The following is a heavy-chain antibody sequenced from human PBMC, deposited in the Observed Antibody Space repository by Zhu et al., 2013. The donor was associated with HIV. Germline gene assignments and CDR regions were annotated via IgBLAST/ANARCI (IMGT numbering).Heavy chain of an antibody. V-gene: IGHV1-58*02. J-gene: IGHJ3*02. Sequence: QLCSLAEVKKPGTSVKVSCKASGFTFSSSAMQWVRQARGQRLEWIGWIVVGSGDTNYAQRFQERVTISRDMSTSTAYMELRSLRSEDTAVYYCARHLNYPHDAFDIWGQGTMVTVSS. CDR1: GFTFSSSA. CDR2: IVVGSGDT. CDR3: ARHLNYPHDAFDI. D-gene: IGHD1-7*01.